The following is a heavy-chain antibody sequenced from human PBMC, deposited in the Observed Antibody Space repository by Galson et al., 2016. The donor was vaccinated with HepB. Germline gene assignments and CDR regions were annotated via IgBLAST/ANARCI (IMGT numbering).Heavy chain of an antibody. V-gene: IGHV3-23*01. CDR3: AKVAYGSGTYENGGGLYFDF. CDR2: VSGSGNIT. J-gene: IGHJ4*02. Sequence: SLRLSCAASGFTFSSFAINWVRQAPGKGLEWVSAVSGSGNITYYADSVKGRFTISRDNSKNTLYLQMKSLRAEDTAVYYCAKVAYGSGTYENGGGLYFDFWGQGTRVTVSS. CDR1: GFTFSSFA. D-gene: IGHD3-10*01.